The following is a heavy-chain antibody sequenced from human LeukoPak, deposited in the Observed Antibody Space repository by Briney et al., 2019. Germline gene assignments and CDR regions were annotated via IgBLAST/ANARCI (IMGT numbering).Heavy chain of an antibody. Sequence: GGSLRLSCAASGLTFRRYAMNWLRQAPGKGLEWVSVISGGSTYYADSVKGRFTISRDNSKNTLYLQMNSLRAEDTAVYYCAKAATHFTGGSNYYYYGMDVWGQGTTVTVSS. J-gene: IGHJ6*02. D-gene: IGHD2/OR15-2a*01. CDR3: AKAATHFTGGSNYYYYGMDV. V-gene: IGHV3-23*01. CDR2: ISGGST. CDR1: GLTFRRYA.